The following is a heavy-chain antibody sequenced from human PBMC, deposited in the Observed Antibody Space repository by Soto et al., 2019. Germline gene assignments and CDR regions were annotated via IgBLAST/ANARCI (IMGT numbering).Heavy chain of an antibody. Sequence: SVKVSCKASGGTFSSYIISWVRQAPGQGLEWMGRIIPILGIANYAQKFQGRVTITADKSTSTAYMELSSLRSEDTAVYYCARHSNCSSTSCQAYYYYYMGVWGKGTTVTVSS. V-gene: IGHV1-69*02. CDR1: GGTFSSYI. D-gene: IGHD2-2*01. CDR2: IIPILGIA. J-gene: IGHJ6*03. CDR3: ARHSNCSSTSCQAYYYYYMGV.